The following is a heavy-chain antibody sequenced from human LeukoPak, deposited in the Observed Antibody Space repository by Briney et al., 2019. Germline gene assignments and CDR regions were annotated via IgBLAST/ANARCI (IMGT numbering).Heavy chain of an antibody. J-gene: IGHJ4*02. CDR3: AKPYNFWSGHWYY. V-gene: IGHV3-23*01. D-gene: IGHD3-3*01. CDR2: ISGSGGDT. Sequence: PGGSLRLSCAASGFTFSSYAMSWVRQAPGKGLEWVSAISGSGGDTYYADSVKGRFTISRDNSKNTLYLQMNSLRAGDTAIYYCAKPYNFWSGHWYYWGQGTLVTVSS. CDR1: GFTFSSYA.